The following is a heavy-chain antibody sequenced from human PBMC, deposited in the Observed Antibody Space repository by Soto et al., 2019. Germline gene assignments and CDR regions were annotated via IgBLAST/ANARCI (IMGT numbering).Heavy chain of an antibody. CDR1: GYTFTGYY. J-gene: IGHJ6*02. V-gene: IGHV1-2*04. Sequence: ASVKVSCKASGYTFTGYYMHWVRQAPGQGLEWMGWINPNSGGTNYAQKFQGWVTMTRDTSISTAYMELSRLRSDDTAVYYCARGKPEGYCSSTSCAPYYYYGMDAWGQGTTVTVSS. CDR2: INPNSGGT. CDR3: ARGKPEGYCSSTSCAPYYYYGMDA. D-gene: IGHD2-2*01.